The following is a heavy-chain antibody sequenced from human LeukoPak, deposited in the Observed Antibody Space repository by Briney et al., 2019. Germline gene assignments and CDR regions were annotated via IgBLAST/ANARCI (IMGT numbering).Heavy chain of an antibody. D-gene: IGHD5-18*01. J-gene: IGHJ4*02. V-gene: IGHV4-61*08. Sequence: SETLSLTCTVSGGSISSGGYYWSWIRQYPGKGLEWIGYIYYSGSTNYNPSLKSRVTISVDTSKNQFSLKLSSVTAADTAVYYCARVLDRGYSYGYDYWGQGTLVTVSS. CDR3: ARVLDRGYSYGYDY. CDR2: IYYSGST. CDR1: GGSISSGGYY.